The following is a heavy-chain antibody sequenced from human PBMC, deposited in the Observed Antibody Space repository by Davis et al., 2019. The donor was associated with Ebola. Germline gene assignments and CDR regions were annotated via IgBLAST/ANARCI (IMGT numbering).Heavy chain of an antibody. CDR1: GYSFTHYS. CDR2: ISVYNGNT. Sequence: ASVKVSCKASGYSFTHYSFSWVRQAPGQGLEWMGWISVYNGNTNYAQKFQGRVTMTTDTSASTAYMELSRLRSDGTAVYYCARELAVGTGSFIYWGQGTLVTVSS. D-gene: IGHD3-10*01. V-gene: IGHV1-18*01. J-gene: IGHJ4*02. CDR3: ARELAVGTGSFIY.